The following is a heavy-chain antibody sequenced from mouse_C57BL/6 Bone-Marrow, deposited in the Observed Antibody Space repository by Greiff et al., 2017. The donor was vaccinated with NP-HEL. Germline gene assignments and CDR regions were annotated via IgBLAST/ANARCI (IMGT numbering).Heavy chain of an antibody. V-gene: IGHV5-12*01. J-gene: IGHJ4*01. Sequence: EVQRVESGGGLVQPGGSLKLSCAASGFTFSDYYMYWVRQTPEKRLEWVAYISNGGGSTYYPDTVKGRFTISRDNAKNTLYLQMSRLKSEDTAMYYCARDLRDYDAMDYWGQGTSVTVSS. CDR2: ISNGGGST. CDR3: ARDLRDYDAMDY. CDR1: GFTFSDYY.